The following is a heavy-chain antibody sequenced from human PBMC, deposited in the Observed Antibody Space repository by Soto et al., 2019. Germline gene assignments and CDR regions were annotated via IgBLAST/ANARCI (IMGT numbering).Heavy chain of an antibody. CDR2: IYYSGST. D-gene: IGHD3-22*01. J-gene: IGHJ5*02. V-gene: IGHV4-39*01. CDR1: GSSIRSSSYY. Sequence: SETLSLTGTVSGSSIRSSSYYWGWIRHPPGKRREWIGSIYYSGSTYYNPSRKSRVTISVDTAKSKCSLKLSSVTAADTAVYDCARSYDSSPNWCDPWGQGTLVTVSS. CDR3: ARSYDSSPNWCDP.